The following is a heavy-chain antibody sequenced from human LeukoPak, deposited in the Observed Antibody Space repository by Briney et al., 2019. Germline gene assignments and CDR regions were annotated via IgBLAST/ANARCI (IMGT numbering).Heavy chain of an antibody. D-gene: IGHD2-21*01. J-gene: IGHJ5*02. CDR3: ARDRYGDSRGWFDP. V-gene: IGHV3-48*04. CDR1: GFTFSSYS. CDR2: ISSSSSTI. Sequence: PGGSLRLSFAASGFTFSSYSMNWVRQAPGKGLEWVSYISSSSSTIYYADSVKGRFTISRDNAKNSLYLQMNSLRAEDTAVYYCARDRYGDSRGWFDPWGQGTLVTVSS.